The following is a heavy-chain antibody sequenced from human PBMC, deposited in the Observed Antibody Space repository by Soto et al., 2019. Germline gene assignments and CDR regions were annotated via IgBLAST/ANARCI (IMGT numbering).Heavy chain of an antibody. CDR1: GFTFSSYA. J-gene: IGHJ4*02. D-gene: IGHD3-10*01. Sequence: SGGSLRLSCAASGFTFSSYAMSWVRQAPGKGLEWVSAISGSGGSTYYADSVKGRFTTSRDNSKNTLYLQMNSLRAEDTAVYYCAKRSSMAIRGIVYYFDYWGQGTLVTVSS. CDR3: AKRSSMAIRGIVYYFDY. V-gene: IGHV3-23*01. CDR2: ISGSGGST.